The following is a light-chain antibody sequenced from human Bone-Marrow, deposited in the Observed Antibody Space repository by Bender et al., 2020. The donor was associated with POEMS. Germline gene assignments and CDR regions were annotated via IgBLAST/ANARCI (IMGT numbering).Light chain of an antibody. V-gene: IGLV3-1*01. CDR1: NLGDKT. CDR3: QAWHSNTVV. CDR2: QDS. Sequence: SYELTQPPSVSVSPGQTATITCSGHNLGDKTVAWYLQKPGQSPVVILYQDSDRPSGIPERFSGSNSYNTATLTITGTQPMDEADDYCQAWHSNTVVFGGGTKLTVL. J-gene: IGLJ2*01.